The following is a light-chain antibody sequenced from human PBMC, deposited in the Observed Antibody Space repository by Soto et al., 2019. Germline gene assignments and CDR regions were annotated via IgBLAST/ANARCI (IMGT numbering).Light chain of an antibody. CDR2: GAS. Sequence: EIVLTQSPVTLSLSPGESATLSCRASESVNSNYLAWYQQKPGQAPRLLIFGASSRATGIPNRFSGSGYGTDFTLTISGLEPEDFAVYYCHQYGLLPRHPFGQGTKLEIK. J-gene: IGKJ2*01. CDR3: HQYGLLPRHP. V-gene: IGKV3-20*01. CDR1: ESVNSNY.